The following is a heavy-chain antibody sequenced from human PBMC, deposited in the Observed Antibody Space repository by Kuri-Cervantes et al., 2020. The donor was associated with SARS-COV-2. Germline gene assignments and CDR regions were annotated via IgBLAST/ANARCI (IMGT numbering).Heavy chain of an antibody. CDR1: GFTFSSYW. CDR3: ARLRVAAAGDP. J-gene: IGHJ5*02. D-gene: IGHD6-13*01. Sequence: GGSLRLSCAASGFTFSSYWMHWVRQAPGKGLVWVSRINSDGSSTSYADSVKGRFTISRDNAKNTLCLQMNSLRAEDTAVYYCARLRVAAAGDPWGQGTLVTVSS. CDR2: INSDGSST. V-gene: IGHV3-74*01.